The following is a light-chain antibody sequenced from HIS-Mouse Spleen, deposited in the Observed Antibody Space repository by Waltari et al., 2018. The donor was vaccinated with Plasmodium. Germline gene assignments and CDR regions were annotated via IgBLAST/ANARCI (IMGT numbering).Light chain of an antibody. V-gene: IGLV3-25*03. CDR3: QSADSSGTYV. J-gene: IGLJ1*01. CDR2: KDS. Sequence: SYELTQPPSVSVSPGQPARLTCSGDALPKQYAYWYQQKPGQAPVLVIYKDSERPSGIPERFSGSSSGKTVTLTISGVQAEDEADYYCQSADSSGTYVFGTGTKVTVL. CDR1: ALPKQY.